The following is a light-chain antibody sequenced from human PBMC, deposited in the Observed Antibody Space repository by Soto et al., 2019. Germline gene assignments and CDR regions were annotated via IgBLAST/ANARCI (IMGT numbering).Light chain of an antibody. CDR3: SSYTSSNTLYV. CDR2: EVS. J-gene: IGLJ1*01. Sequence: QSALTQPASVSGSPGQSITISCTGTSSDVGGYNCVSWYQQHPGKAPKLMIYEVSNRPSGVSNRFSGSKSGNTASLTISGLQAEDEADYYCSSYTSSNTLYVFGTGTKVTVL. V-gene: IGLV2-14*01. CDR1: SSDVGGYNC.